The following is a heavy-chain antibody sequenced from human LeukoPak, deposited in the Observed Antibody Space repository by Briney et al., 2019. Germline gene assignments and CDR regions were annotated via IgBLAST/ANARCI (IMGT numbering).Heavy chain of an antibody. CDR3: ARDLGYCSGGTCSKSFDY. CDR1: GFSFSRYG. V-gene: IGHV3-7*05. D-gene: IGHD2-15*01. CDR2: IKQDGSEK. J-gene: IGHJ4*02. Sequence: PGGSLRLSCAASGFSFSRYGMHWVRQAPGKGLEWVANIKQDGSEKYYVDSVKGRFTISRDNAKNSLYLQMNSLRAEDTAVYYCARDLGYCSGGTCSKSFDYWGQGTLVTVSS.